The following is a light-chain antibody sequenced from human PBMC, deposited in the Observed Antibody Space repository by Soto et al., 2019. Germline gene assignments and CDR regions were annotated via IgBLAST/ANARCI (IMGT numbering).Light chain of an antibody. V-gene: IGKV3-15*01. CDR2: GAS. J-gene: IGKJ5*01. CDR3: QQYNNWPPFT. Sequence: EIVMTQSPATLSVSPGERAILSCRASQSVSTNLGWYQQKPGQAPRLLIFGASTRATGIPARFSGSGSGTEFTLTISSIQSEDSAVYYCQQYNNWPPFTFGQGTRLEIK. CDR1: QSVSTN.